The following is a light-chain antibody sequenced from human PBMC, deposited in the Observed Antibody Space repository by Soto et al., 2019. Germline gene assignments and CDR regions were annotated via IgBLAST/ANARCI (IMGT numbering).Light chain of an antibody. J-gene: IGKJ4*01. CDR3: QEYGSSPLT. CDR2: GAS. CDR1: QSVSSSY. Sequence: ESVLTQSPGPLSLSPGERATLSCRASQSVSSSYLAWYRQKPGQAPRLLIYGASSRATGIPDRFSGSGSGTDFTLTISRLEPEDFAVYYCQEYGSSPLTVGRGTKVEIK. V-gene: IGKV3-20*01.